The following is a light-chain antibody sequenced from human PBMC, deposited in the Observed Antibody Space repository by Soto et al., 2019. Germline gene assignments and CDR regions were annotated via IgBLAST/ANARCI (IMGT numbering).Light chain of an antibody. J-gene: IGLJ1*01. CDR2: EVS. V-gene: IGLV2-14*01. Sequence: SALTQRASVTGSPGQSISISCTGTSSDVGAYNFVSWYQHHPDKAPKLMISEVSNRPSGVSDRFSGSKSGNTASLTISRLQAEDEADYYGASLPTTSLVFGIGTKATVL. CDR1: SSDVGAYNF. CDR3: ASLPTTSLV.